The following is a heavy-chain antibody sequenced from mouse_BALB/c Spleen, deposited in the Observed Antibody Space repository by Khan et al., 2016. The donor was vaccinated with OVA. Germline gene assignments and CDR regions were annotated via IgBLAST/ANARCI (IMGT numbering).Heavy chain of an antibody. J-gene: IGHJ3*01. CDR2: IWSGGST. CDR3: ARGGLPFAY. D-gene: IGHD2-13*01. CDR1: GFSLSSYG. V-gene: IGHV2-2*02. Sequence: QMQLEESGPGLVQPSQSLSIICTVSGFSLSSYGVHWVRQSPGKGLEWLGVIWSGGSTDFNAAFISRLSISKDNSKSQVFFKMNSLQTNDSAIYYCARGGLPFAYWGQGTLVTVSA.